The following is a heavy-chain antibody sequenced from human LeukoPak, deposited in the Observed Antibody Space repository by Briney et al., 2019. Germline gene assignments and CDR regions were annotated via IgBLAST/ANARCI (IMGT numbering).Heavy chain of an antibody. CDR3: ARVAAYSSGLYY. CDR1: GGSISSYY. Sequence: PSETLSLTCTVSGGSISSYYWSWIRQPPGKGLEWIGYIYYSGSTNYNPSLKSRVTISVDTSKNQFSLKLSSVTAADTAVYYCARVAAYSSGLYYWGQGTLVTVSS. CDR2: IYYSGST. V-gene: IGHV4-59*08. J-gene: IGHJ4*02. D-gene: IGHD6-25*01.